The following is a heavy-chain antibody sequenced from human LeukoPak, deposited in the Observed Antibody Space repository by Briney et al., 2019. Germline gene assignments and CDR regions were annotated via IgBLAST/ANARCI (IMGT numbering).Heavy chain of an antibody. V-gene: IGHV1-69*04. Sequence: SVKVSCKASGGTFSSYAISWVRQAPGQGREWMGRIIPIFGIANYAQKFQGRVTITADKSTSTAYMELSSLRSEDTAVYYCARADRLSGPLDYWGQGTLVTVSS. J-gene: IGHJ4*02. CDR2: IIPIFGIA. D-gene: IGHD3-16*02. CDR1: GGTFSSYA. CDR3: ARADRLSGPLDY.